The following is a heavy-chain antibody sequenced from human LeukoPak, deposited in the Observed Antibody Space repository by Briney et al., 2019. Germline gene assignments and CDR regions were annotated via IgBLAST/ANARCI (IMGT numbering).Heavy chain of an antibody. CDR3: ARRIAAAAAPYYFDY. CDR2: INSDGSST. J-gene: IGHJ4*02. CDR1: GFTFSSYW. D-gene: IGHD6-13*01. V-gene: IGHV3-74*01. Sequence: GGSLRLSCAASGFTFSSYWMHCVRQAPGKGLLWVSRINSDGSSTSYADYVKGRFTISRDNAKNTLYLQMNSLRAEDTAVYYCARRIAAAAAPYYFDYWGQGTLVTVSS.